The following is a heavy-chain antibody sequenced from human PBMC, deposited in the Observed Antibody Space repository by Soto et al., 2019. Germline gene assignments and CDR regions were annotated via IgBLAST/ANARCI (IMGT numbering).Heavy chain of an antibody. D-gene: IGHD2-2*01. CDR1: GYTFTGYY. J-gene: IGHJ6*02. CDR3: ARDSQHCISTSCRGYYYGMDV. Sequence: QVQLVQSGAEVKKPGASVKVSGKASGYTFTGYYMHWVRQAPGQGLKWMGWINPNSGCTNYAQKFQGWVTMTRDTYISAAYMELSRLRSDDTAVYYCARDSQHCISTSCRGYYYGMDVWGQGTTVTVSS. V-gene: IGHV1-2*04. CDR2: INPNSGCT.